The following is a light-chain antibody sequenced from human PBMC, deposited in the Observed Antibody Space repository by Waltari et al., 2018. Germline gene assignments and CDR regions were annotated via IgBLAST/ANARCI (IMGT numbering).Light chain of an antibody. CDR1: SSDVGGHNY. Sequence: QSALTQPRSVSGSPGQSVTISCTGTSSDVGGHNYVSWYPQHPGKAPTLMIYDVSNRPSWVPDRFAGSKSGNTASLTISGLQAEDEADYYCCSYAGSYSPWVFGGGTKLTVL. CDR3: CSYAGSYSPWV. J-gene: IGLJ3*02. CDR2: DVS. V-gene: IGLV2-11*01.